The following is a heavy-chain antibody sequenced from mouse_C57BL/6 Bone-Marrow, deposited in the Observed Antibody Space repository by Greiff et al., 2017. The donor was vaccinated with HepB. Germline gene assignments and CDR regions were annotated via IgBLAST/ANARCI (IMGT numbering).Heavy chain of an antibody. CDR1: GFTFSDYG. CDR3: ARPSSWYFDV. D-gene: IGHD2-10*02. V-gene: IGHV5-17*01. CDR2: ISSGSSTI. Sequence: EVKLEESGGGLVKPGGSLKLSCAASGFTFSDYGMHWVRQAPEKGLEWVAYISSGSSTIYYADTVKGRFTISRDNAKNTLFLQMTSLRSDDTAMYYCARPSSWYFDVWGTGTTVTVSS. J-gene: IGHJ1*03.